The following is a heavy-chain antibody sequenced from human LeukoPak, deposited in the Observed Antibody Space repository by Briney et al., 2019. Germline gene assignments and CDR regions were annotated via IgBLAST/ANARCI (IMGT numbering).Heavy chain of an antibody. CDR3: AREGQEVAANFDY. J-gene: IGHJ4*02. D-gene: IGHD2-15*01. V-gene: IGHV3-33*01. Sequence: QAGGSLRLSCAASGFTFSSYGMHWVRQAPGKGLEWVAVIWYDGSNKYYADSVKGRFTISRDNSKNTLYLQMNSLRAEDTAVYYCAREGQEVAANFDYWGQGTLVTVSS. CDR2: IWYDGSNK. CDR1: GFTFSSYG.